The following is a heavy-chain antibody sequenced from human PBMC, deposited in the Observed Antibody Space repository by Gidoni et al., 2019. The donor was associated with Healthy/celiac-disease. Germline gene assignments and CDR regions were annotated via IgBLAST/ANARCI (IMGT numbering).Heavy chain of an antibody. D-gene: IGHD3-10*01. Sequence: QVQLVQSGAEVTKPGSSVKVSCKASGGPFSSYAISWVRQAPGQGLEWMGGIIPIFGTANYAQKFQGRVTITADESTSTAYMELSSLRSEDTAVYYCARVEKGYYYGSGSYFDYWGQGTLVTVSS. CDR1: GGPFSSYA. CDR3: ARVEKGYYYGSGSYFDY. V-gene: IGHV1-69*01. J-gene: IGHJ4*02. CDR2: IIPIFGTA.